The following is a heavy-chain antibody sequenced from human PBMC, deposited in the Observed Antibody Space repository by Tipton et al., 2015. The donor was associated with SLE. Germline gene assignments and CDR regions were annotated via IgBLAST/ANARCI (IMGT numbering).Heavy chain of an antibody. D-gene: IGHD6-19*01. CDR1: GGSFSGYY. J-gene: IGHJ4*02. Sequence: TLSLTCAVYGGSFSGYYWSWIRQPPGKGLEWIGEINHSGSTNYNPSLKRRVTISADTSKNQFSLKLSSVTAADTAVYYCARVGGMAGFDYWGQGTLVTVSS. CDR3: ARVGGMAGFDY. CDR2: INHSGST. V-gene: IGHV4-34*01.